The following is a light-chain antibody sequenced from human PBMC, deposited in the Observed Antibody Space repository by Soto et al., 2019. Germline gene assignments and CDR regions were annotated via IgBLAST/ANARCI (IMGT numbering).Light chain of an antibody. Sequence: QSVLTQPPSASGSPGQSVTISCSGTSSDIGNYNYVSWYQQHPGKAPKLVIYEVTKRPSGVPDRFSGSKSGNTASLTVSGLQAEDEADYYCSSYAGSKTLFGGGTKLTVL. V-gene: IGLV2-8*01. CDR2: EVT. J-gene: IGLJ3*02. CDR3: SSYAGSKTL. CDR1: SSDIGNYNY.